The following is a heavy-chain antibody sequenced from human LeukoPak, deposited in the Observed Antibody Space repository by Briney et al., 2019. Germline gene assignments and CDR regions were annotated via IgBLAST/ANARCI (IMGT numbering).Heavy chain of an antibody. CDR1: AGSTRGYY. CDR3: ARHMTVTYDAFDI. Sequence: PSETLSLTCIVSAGSTRGYYWSWIRQPPGKGLEWIGYIYYSGSTKYKPSLQSRVTISVDTSERQFSLKLSSVTAADTAAYYCARHMTVTYDAFDIWGQGTMVTVSS. D-gene: IGHD3-22*01. J-gene: IGHJ3*02. V-gene: IGHV4-59*08. CDR2: IYYSGST.